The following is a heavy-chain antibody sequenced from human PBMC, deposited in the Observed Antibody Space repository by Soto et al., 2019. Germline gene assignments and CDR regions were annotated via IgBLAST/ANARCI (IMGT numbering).Heavy chain of an antibody. Sequence: QLQLQESGSGLVKPSQTLSLTCAVSGGSISSGGDSWSWIRQPPGKGLEWIWYMYHSGSTYYNPLLKSRITLSIDRSKNQFSLKLVSVTAADTAVYYCARVPDYWWQGILVTVSS. CDR2: MYHSGST. V-gene: IGHV4-30-2*01. CDR3: ARVPDY. J-gene: IGHJ4*02. CDR1: GGSISSGGDS.